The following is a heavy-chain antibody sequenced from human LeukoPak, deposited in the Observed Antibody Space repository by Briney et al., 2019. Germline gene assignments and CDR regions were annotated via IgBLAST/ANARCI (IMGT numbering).Heavy chain of an antibody. CDR2: ISNSWST. Sequence: SETLSLTCNVSGGSISSYYWSWIRQPPGKGLEGIGCISNSWSTNYNPSIKSRVTISLDTSKNRFSLKLNSVTAADTAVYYCERQGSGGRAFDIWGQGTMVTVSS. V-gene: IGHV4-59*08. D-gene: IGHD3-16*01. CDR3: ERQGSGGRAFDI. J-gene: IGHJ3*02. CDR1: GGSISSYY.